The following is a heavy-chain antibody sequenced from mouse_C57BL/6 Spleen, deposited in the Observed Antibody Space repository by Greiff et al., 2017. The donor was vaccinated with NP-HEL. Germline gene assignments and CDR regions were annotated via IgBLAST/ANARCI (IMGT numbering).Heavy chain of an antibody. J-gene: IGHJ3*01. CDR2: IDPSDSYT. Sequence: QVQLKQPGAELVMPGASVKLSCKASGYTFTSYWMHWVKQRPGQGLEWIGEIDPSDSYTNYNQKFKGKSTLTVDKSSSTAYMQLSSLTSEDSAVYYCARGDYDEAWFAYWGQGTLVTVSA. D-gene: IGHD2-4*01. V-gene: IGHV1-69*01. CDR1: GYTFTSYW. CDR3: ARGDYDEAWFAY.